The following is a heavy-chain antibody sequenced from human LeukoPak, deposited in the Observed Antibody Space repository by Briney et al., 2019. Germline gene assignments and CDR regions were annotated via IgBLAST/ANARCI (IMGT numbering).Heavy chain of an antibody. Sequence: SETLSLTCAVSGGSISSSNWWSWVRQPPGKGLEWIGEIYHSGSTNYNPSLKSRVTISVDTSKNQFSLKLSSVTAADTAVYYCATPDSSGYYYLYWGQGTLVTVSS. CDR2: IYHSGST. CDR3: ATPDSSGYYYLY. D-gene: IGHD3-22*01. CDR1: GGSISSSNW. J-gene: IGHJ4*02. V-gene: IGHV4-4*02.